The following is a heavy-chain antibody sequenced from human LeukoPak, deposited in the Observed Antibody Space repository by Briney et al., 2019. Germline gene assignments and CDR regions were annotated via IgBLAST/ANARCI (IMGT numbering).Heavy chain of an antibody. J-gene: IGHJ4*02. CDR2: ISSSSSYI. V-gene: IGHV3-21*01. Sequence: GGSLRLSCAASGFTFSSYWMSWVRQAPGKGLEWVSSISSSSSYIYYVDSVKGRFTISRDNAKKSVYLQMNSLRAEDTAVYYCARGQLYYDSSGFDYWGQGTLVAVSS. CDR1: GFTFSSYW. CDR3: ARGQLYYDSSGFDY. D-gene: IGHD3-22*01.